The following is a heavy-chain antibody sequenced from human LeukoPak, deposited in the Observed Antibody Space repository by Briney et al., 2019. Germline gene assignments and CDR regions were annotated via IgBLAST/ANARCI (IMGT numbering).Heavy chain of an antibody. CDR1: GYTFTSYY. CDR3: ARDPGSYYDSSAQMSGGAFDI. V-gene: IGHV1-46*01. Sequence: VASVKVSCKASGYTFTSYYMHWVRQAPGQGLEWMGIINSSGGSTSYAQKFQGRVTMTRDMSTSTVYMELSSLRSEDTAVYYCARDPGSYYDSSAQMSGGAFDIWGQGTMVTVSS. CDR2: INSSGGST. D-gene: IGHD3-22*01. J-gene: IGHJ3*02.